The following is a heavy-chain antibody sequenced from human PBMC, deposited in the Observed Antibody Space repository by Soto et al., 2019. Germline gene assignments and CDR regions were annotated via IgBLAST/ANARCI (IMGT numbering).Heavy chain of an antibody. Sequence: SETLSLTCTVSGGSISSGGYYWSWIRQHPGKGLEWIGYIYYSGSTYYNPSLKSRVTISVDTSKNQFSLKLSSVTAADTTVYYCARLGLYGDYYFDYWGQGTLVTVSS. J-gene: IGHJ4*02. V-gene: IGHV4-31*03. CDR2: IYYSGST. CDR1: GGSISSGGYY. D-gene: IGHD4-17*01. CDR3: ARLGLYGDYYFDY.